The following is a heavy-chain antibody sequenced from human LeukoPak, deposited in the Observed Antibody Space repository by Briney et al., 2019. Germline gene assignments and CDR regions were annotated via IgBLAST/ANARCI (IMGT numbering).Heavy chain of an antibody. CDR3: AQGKYYYESSAGYNWFDP. Sequence: SGPTLVKPTQTLTLTCTFSGFSLNTSGVSVGWSRQPPGKALEWLALIYWNDDKHYSPSLKSRLTITKDSSKNQVVLTMTNMDPMDTATYYCAQGKYYYESSAGYNWFDPWGQGTLVTVSS. J-gene: IGHJ5*02. D-gene: IGHD3-22*01. CDR1: GFSLNTSGVS. CDR2: IYWNDDK. V-gene: IGHV2-5*01.